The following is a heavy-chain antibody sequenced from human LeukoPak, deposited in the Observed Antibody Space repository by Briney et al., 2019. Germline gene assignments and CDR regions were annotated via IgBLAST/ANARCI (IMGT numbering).Heavy chain of an antibody. Sequence: GGSLRLSCAASGFTFSGYSMNWVRQAPGKGLEWVSAISGSGGSTYYADSVKGRFTISRDNSKNTLYLQMNSLRAEDTAVYYCAKVPPEANSDYWGQGTLVTVSS. CDR1: GFTFSGYS. CDR2: ISGSGGST. CDR3: AKVPPEANSDY. V-gene: IGHV3-23*01. J-gene: IGHJ4*02.